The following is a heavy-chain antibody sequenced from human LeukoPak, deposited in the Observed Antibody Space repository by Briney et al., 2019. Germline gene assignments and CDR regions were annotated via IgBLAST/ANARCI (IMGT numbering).Heavy chain of an antibody. CDR1: GGSISSGGYY. V-gene: IGHV4-31*03. CDR3: ARDDYYDSSGYYC. Sequence: SETLSLTCTVSGGSISSGGYYWSWIRQHPGKGLEWIGYIYYSGSTYYNPSLKSRVTISVDTSKNQFSLKLSSVTAADTAVYYCARDDYYDSSGYYCWGQGTLVTVSS. D-gene: IGHD3-22*01. CDR2: IYYSGST. J-gene: IGHJ4*02.